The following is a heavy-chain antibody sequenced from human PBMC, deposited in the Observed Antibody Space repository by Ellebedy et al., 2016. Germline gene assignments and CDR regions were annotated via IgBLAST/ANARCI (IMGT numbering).Heavy chain of an antibody. D-gene: IGHD6-19*01. V-gene: IGHV1-24*01. CDR3: RTVAAHYYYYYGMDV. CDR2: FDPEDGET. CDR1: GYTLTELS. Sequence: ASVKVSCXVSGYTLTELSMHWVRQAPGKGLEWMGGFDPEDGETIYAQKFQGRVTMTEDTSTDTAYMELSSLRSEDTAVYYCRTVAAHYYYYYGMDVWGQGTTVTVSS. J-gene: IGHJ6*02.